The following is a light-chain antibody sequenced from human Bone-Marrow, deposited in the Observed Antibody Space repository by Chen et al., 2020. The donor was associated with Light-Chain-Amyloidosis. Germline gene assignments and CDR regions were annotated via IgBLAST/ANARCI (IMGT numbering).Light chain of an antibody. J-gene: IGLJ3*02. CDR2: EDD. CDR1: SGSIATHY. CDR3: QSYQGSSQGV. V-gene: IGLV6-57*01. Sequence: FMLTQPHSVSESPWTTVIISRPRSSGSIATHYVQWYQQRPGSSPTTVIYEDDQRPSGVPDRFSGSIDRSSNSASHTISGLKTEDEADYYCQSYQGSSQGVFGGGTKLTVL.